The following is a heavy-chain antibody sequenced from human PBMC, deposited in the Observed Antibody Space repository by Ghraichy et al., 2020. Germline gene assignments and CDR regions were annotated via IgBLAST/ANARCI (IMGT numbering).Heavy chain of an antibody. D-gene: IGHD3-9*01. CDR2: INHSGST. V-gene: IGHV4-34*01. CDR3: ARGRLRYFDWLLSRFYGMDV. CDR1: GGSFSGYY. J-gene: IGHJ6*02. Sequence: SETLSLTCAVYGGSFSGYYWSWIRQPPGKGLEWIGEINHSGSTNYNPSLKSRVTISVDTSKNQFSLKLSSVTAADTAVYYCARGRLRYFDWLLSRFYGMDVWGQGTTVTVSS.